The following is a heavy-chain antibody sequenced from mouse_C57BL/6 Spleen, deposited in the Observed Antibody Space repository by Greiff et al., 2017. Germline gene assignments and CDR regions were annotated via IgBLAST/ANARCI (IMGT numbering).Heavy chain of an antibody. CDR1: GYTFTSYW. Sequence: QVQLQQPGAELVKPGASVKMSCKASGYTFTSYWITWVKQRPGQGLEWIGDIYPGSGSTNYNEKFKSKATLTVDTSSSTASMQLSSLTSEDSAVYYCASFYEGFYYFDYWGQGTTLTVSS. CDR2: IYPGSGST. CDR3: ASFYEGFYYFDY. D-gene: IGHD2-3*01. J-gene: IGHJ2*01. V-gene: IGHV1-55*01.